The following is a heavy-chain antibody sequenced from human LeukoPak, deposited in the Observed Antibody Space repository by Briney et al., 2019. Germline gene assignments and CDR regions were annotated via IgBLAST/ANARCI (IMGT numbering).Heavy chain of an antibody. CDR1: GYTFTSYG. V-gene: IGHV1-18*01. Sequence: ASVKVSCKASGYTFTSYGISWVRQAPGQGLEWTGWISAYNGNTNYAQKLQGRVTMTTDTSTSTAYMELRSLRSDDTAVYYCARCLNDYVWGSYRYTNDYWGQGTLVTVSS. J-gene: IGHJ4*02. CDR2: ISAYNGNT. CDR3: ARCLNDYVWGSYRYTNDY. D-gene: IGHD3-16*02.